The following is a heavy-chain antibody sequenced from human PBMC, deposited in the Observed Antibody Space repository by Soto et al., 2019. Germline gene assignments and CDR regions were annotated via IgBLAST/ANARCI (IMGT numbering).Heavy chain of an antibody. Sequence: ASVKVSCKASGYTFTNYYIHWVRQAPGQGPEWMGIINPGDGRTTYTQKFQGRVTMIRDTSTSTVYMELTGLISEDTAVYYCARVSGSYWPFDYWGQGXLVTVYS. CDR2: INPGDGRT. V-gene: IGHV1-46*01. CDR1: GYTFTNYY. CDR3: ARVSGSYWPFDY. J-gene: IGHJ4*02. D-gene: IGHD1-26*01.